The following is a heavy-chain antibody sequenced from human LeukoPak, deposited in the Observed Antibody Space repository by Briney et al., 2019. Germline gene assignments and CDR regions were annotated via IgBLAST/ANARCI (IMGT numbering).Heavy chain of an antibody. CDR1: GGSITSGY. CDR2: VSYSGST. CDR3: ARRSVVVAAGDVYDI. D-gene: IGHD2-15*01. V-gene: IGHV4-59*08. Sequence: ASETLSLTCTVSGGSITSGYWSWLRQPPGKGLEWIGFVSYSGSTNSNPSLKSRVTISLHTSKTQFSLKLNSVTAADTAVYYCARRSVVVAAGDVYDIWGQGTMVTVSS. J-gene: IGHJ3*02.